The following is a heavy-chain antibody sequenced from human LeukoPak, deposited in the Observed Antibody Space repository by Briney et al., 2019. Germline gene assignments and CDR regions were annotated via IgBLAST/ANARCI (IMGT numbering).Heavy chain of an antibody. V-gene: IGHV3-7*03. Sequence: GGSLRLSCAASGFSFSGYWMSWVRQAPGKGLEWVANIKQDGSEKNYVDSVKGRFTISRDNAKNSLYLQMNSLRAEDTAIYYCDSSGWSGGFDYWGQGTLVTVSS. CDR2: IKQDGSEK. D-gene: IGHD6-19*01. CDR3: DSSGWSGGFDY. J-gene: IGHJ4*02. CDR1: GFSFSGYW.